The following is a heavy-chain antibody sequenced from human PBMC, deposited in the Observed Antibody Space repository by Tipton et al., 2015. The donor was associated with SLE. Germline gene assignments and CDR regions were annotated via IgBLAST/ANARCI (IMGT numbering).Heavy chain of an antibody. Sequence: TLSLTCAVYGGSFSGYYWSWIRQPPGKGLEWIGEINHSGSTNYNPSLKSRVTISVDTSKNQFSLKLSSVTAADTAVYYCARHGSWGFHDAFDIWGQGTMVTVSS. CDR2: INHSGST. D-gene: IGHD2-15*01. CDR3: ARHGSWGFHDAFDI. J-gene: IGHJ3*02. CDR1: GGSFSGYY. V-gene: IGHV4-34*01.